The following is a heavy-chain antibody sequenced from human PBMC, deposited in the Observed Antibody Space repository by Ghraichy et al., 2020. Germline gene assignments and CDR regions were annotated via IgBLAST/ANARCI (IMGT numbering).Heavy chain of an antibody. V-gene: IGHV1-46*01. CDR2: INPSGGSS. Sequence: ASVKVSCKASGYTFTSYYLHWARQAPGQGLEWMGVINPSGGSSSYAQKFQGRVTMTRDTSTGTVYMELRSLRSEDTAVYYCARVGADYLSSHWYFDLWGRCPLVTVSS. D-gene: IGHD3-22*01. CDR3: ARVGADYLSSHWYFDL. J-gene: IGHJ2*01. CDR1: GYTFTSYY.